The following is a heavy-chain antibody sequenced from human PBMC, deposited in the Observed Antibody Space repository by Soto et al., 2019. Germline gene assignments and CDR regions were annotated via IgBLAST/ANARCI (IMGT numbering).Heavy chain of an antibody. CDR3: ASLGSGWSL. D-gene: IGHD6-19*01. CDR1: GYTFTGYY. V-gene: IGHV1-2*02. J-gene: IGHJ4*02. CDR2: INPNSGGT. Sequence: ASVKVSCKASGYTFTGYYIYWVRQAPGQGLEWMGWINPNSGGTNYAQKFQGRVTMTRDTSVNTAYVELGSLRSDDTAVYYCASLGSGWSLWGQGTLVTVSS.